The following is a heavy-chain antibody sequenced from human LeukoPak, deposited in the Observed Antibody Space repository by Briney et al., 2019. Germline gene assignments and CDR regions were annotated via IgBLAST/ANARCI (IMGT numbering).Heavy chain of an antibody. D-gene: IGHD6-13*01. J-gene: IGHJ4*02. V-gene: IGHV3-9*01. CDR1: GFTFDDYA. Sequence: GRSLRLSCAASGFTFDDYAMHWVRQAPGKGLEWVSGISWNSGSIGYADSVKGRFTISRDNAKNSLYLQMNSLRAEDTALYYCAKDTSMAAAGAFDYWGQGTLVTVSS. CDR2: ISWNSGSI. CDR3: AKDTSMAAAGAFDY.